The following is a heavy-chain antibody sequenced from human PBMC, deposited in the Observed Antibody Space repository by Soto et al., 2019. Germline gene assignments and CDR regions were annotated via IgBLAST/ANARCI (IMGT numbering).Heavy chain of an antibody. CDR2: IYYSGST. J-gene: IGHJ5*02. CDR3: ARHRYAENWFDP. CDR1: GGSISSYY. Sequence: PSETLSLTCTVSGGSISSYYWSWIRQPPGKGLEWIGYIYYSGSTNYNPSLKSRVTISVDTSKNQFSLKLSSVTAADTAVYYCARHRYAENWFDPWGRGTLVTVSS. D-gene: IGHD2-2*01. V-gene: IGHV4-59*08.